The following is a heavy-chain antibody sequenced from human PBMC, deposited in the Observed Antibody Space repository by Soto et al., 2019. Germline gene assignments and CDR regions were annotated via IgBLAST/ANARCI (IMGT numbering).Heavy chain of an antibody. J-gene: IGHJ6*03. V-gene: IGHV1-46*03. CDR1: GYTFTSYS. Sequence: GTSVKLSCKASGYTFTSYSMHWVRQAPEQGLEWMGIINPSGGSTSYAQKFQGRVTMTRDTSTSTVYMELSSLRSEDTAVYYCARAGGCSSTSCYVPNDYYYMDVWGKGTTVTVSS. CDR2: INPSGGST. CDR3: ARAGGCSSTSCYVPNDYYYMDV. D-gene: IGHD2-2*01.